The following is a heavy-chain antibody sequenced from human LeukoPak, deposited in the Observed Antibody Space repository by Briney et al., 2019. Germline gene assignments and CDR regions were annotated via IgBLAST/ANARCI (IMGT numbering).Heavy chain of an antibody. CDR1: GVSISGSYY. J-gene: IGHJ4*02. CDR3: AVWAAAAMGRSFDY. Sequence: LGTLSLTCTVSGVSISGSYYWGWSHAPPGGGVEWIGSIYYRGRIYYNASLKSRVTISVDTSKNPFSLKLTSVTAADTAVYYCAVWAAAAMGRSFDYWGQGTLVTVSS. V-gene: IGHV4-39*02. D-gene: IGHD2-2*01. CDR2: IYYRGRI.